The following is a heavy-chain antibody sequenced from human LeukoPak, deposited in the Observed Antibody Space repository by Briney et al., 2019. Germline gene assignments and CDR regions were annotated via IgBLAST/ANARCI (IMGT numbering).Heavy chain of an antibody. CDR3: ARGLNDY. CDR2: INHSGST. CDR1: GGSFSGYY. J-gene: IGHJ4*02. V-gene: IGHV4-34*01. Sequence: SETLSLTCAVYGGSFSGYYWSWIRQPPGKGLEWIGEINHSGSTNYNPPLKSRVTISVDTSKNQFSLKLSSVTAADTAVYYCARGLNDYWGQGTLVTVSS.